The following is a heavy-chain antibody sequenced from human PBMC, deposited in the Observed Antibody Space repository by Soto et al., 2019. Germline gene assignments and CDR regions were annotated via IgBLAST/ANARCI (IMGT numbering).Heavy chain of an antibody. CDR1: GGSFTSNNW. CDR2: IYRTGST. J-gene: IGHJ4*02. V-gene: IGHV4-4*02. CDR3: ASRDPGTSVDY. D-gene: IGHD1-7*01. Sequence: SETLSLTSAVSGGSFTSNNWWTWVRQPPGQGLEWIGEIYRTGSTNYNPSLKSRVTISLDKSENQFSLKVTSLTAADTAVYYCASRDPGTSVDYWGQGTLVTVSS.